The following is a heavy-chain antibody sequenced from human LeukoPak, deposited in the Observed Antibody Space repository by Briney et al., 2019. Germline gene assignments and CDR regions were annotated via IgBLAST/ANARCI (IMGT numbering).Heavy chain of an antibody. D-gene: IGHD1-1*01. CDR3: AKGQRLNDY. Sequence: PGGSLRLSCAASGFIFSSYAMSWVRQAPGKGLEWVSAITTGDNTYYADSVRGRFTISRDNSKNTVYLQMNSLRAEDTAVYYCAKGQRLNDYWGQGTLVTVSS. CDR1: GFIFSSYA. CDR2: ITTGDNT. J-gene: IGHJ4*02. V-gene: IGHV3-23*01.